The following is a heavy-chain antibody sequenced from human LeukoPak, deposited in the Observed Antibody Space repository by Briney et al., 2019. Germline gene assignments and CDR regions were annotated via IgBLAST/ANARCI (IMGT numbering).Heavy chain of an antibody. CDR1: GGSIINTY. J-gene: IGHJ5*02. Sequence: SETLSLTCTVSGGSIINTYWSWIRQASGKGLEWIAYMFSSGGDTNYNPFLESRVTMSIDTSNNQFSLTLTSVTAADTAVYFCARGHYDFNAWGQGILVTVSS. V-gene: IGHV4-59*08. CDR2: MFSSGGDT. D-gene: IGHD3-3*01. CDR3: ARGHYDFNA.